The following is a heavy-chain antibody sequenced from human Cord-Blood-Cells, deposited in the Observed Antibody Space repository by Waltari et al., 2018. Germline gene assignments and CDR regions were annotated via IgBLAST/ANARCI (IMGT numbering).Heavy chain of an antibody. Sequence: EVQLVESGGGLVQPGGSLRLSCAASGFTFSSYSMNWVRQAPGKGLEWVSYISSSSSTIIYADSGKGRFTISRDNAKNSLYLQMNSLRAEDTAVYYCARLDLRGQLGGSYYYGMDVWGQGTTVTVSS. CDR3: ARLDLRGQLGGSYYYGMDV. D-gene: IGHD6-6*01. J-gene: IGHJ6*02. CDR1: GFTFSSYS. CDR2: ISSSSSTI. V-gene: IGHV3-48*01.